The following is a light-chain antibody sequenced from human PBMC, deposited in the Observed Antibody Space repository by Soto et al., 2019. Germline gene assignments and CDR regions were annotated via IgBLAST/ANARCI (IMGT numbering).Light chain of an antibody. V-gene: IGKV3-11*01. Sequence: EIVLTQSPANLSLSPGERATLSCGASQSVSSYLAWYQQKPGQAPRLLIYAASNRATGIPARFSGSGSGTDFTLTISSLEPEDFAVYYCQQRSSWPWTFGQGTKVEIK. CDR2: AAS. J-gene: IGKJ1*01. CDR1: QSVSSY. CDR3: QQRSSWPWT.